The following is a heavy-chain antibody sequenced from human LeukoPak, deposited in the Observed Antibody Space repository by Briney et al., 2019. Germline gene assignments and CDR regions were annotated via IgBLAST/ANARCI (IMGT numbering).Heavy chain of an antibody. CDR3: AREGKAYDISTGAPLFDY. Sequence: GGSLRLSCAASGFTFSSYGMHWVRQAPGKGLEWVAVISYDGSNKYYADSVKGRFTISRDNSKNTLYLQMNSLRAEDTAVYFCAREGKAYDISTGAPLFDYWGQGTLVTVSS. V-gene: IGHV3-30*03. D-gene: IGHD3-9*01. CDR1: GFTFSSYG. CDR2: ISYDGSNK. J-gene: IGHJ4*02.